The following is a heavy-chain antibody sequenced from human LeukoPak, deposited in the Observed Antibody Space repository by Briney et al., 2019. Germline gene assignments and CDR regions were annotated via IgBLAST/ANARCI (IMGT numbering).Heavy chain of an antibody. CDR2: INPSGGST. J-gene: IGHJ6*02. D-gene: IGHD2-15*01. Sequence: GASVKVSCKASGYTFTSYYIHWVRQAPGQGLEWMGLINPSGGSTTYAQKFQGRVTMTRDTSTSTVYMELSSLRSEDTAVYYCARDRQDSDSGFDVWGPGTAVTVSS. CDR1: GYTFTSYY. CDR3: ARDRQDSDSGFDV. V-gene: IGHV1-46*01.